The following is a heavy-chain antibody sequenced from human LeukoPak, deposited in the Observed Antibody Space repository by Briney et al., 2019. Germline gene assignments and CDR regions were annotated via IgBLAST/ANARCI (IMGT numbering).Heavy chain of an antibody. CDR2: IYSGSSA. Sequence: GGSLRPSCAASGFTASSNYMSWVRQAPGKGLEWVSVIYSGSSADYADSVKGRFTISRDNSKNTLYLQMNTLRAEDTAVYYCGRQYKAGEADYWGQGTLVTVSS. CDR1: GFTASSNY. D-gene: IGHD1-14*01. V-gene: IGHV3-53*01. CDR3: GRQYKAGEADY. J-gene: IGHJ4*02.